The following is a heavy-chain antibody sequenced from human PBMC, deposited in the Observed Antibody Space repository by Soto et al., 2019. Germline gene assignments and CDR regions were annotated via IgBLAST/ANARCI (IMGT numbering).Heavy chain of an antibody. CDR1: GGSISSGGYF. V-gene: IGHV4-31*11. Sequence: QVQLQESGPGLVKPSQTLSLSCAVSGGSISSGGYFWSWVRQHPGKGLEWIGYIFYSGTTYYNPSLRSRVTLSVDTSKKHFTLNLTSVTPADTAVYYCARTVGLDWFSPYMDVWGKGTTVTVSS. J-gene: IGHJ6*03. CDR3: ARTVGLDWFSPYMDV. D-gene: IGHD3-3*01. CDR2: IFYSGTT.